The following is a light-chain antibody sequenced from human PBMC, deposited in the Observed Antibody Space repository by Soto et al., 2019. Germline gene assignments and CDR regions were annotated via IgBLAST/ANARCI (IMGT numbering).Light chain of an antibody. CDR2: WAS. V-gene: IGKV4-1*01. CDR1: QSVLYSSNNKNY. J-gene: IGKJ4*01. Sequence: DIVMTQSPDSLAVSLGERATINCKSSQSVLYSSNNKNYLAWYQQIPGQPPKLLIYWASTRESGVPDRFSGSGSGTDFPLTISSLQAEDVAVYSCQQYYTTPLTFGGGTKVEIK. CDR3: QQYYTTPLT.